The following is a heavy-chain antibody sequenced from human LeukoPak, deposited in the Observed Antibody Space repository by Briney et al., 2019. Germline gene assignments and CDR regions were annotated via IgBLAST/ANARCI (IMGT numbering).Heavy chain of an antibody. CDR2: INQSGST. V-gene: IGHV4-34*01. CDR3: ARRYRGWSKSYFDY. J-gene: IGHJ4*02. D-gene: IGHD5-12*01. CDR1: GGSFSGYY. Sequence: PSETLSLTCAVYGGSFSGYYWSWIRQPPGKGRECGGEINQSGSTNYNTSLQSRVTISVDTSKNQFALNLSSVTDADTAVYSCARRYRGWSKSYFDYWGQGTLVTVSS.